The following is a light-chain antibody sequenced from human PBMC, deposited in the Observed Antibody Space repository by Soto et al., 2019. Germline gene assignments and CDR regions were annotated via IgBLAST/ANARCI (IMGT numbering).Light chain of an antibody. CDR3: QQYNNWPPIT. CDR2: GAS. Sequence: EIVMTQSPATLSVSPGEGATLSCRASQSVSSNLAWYQQKPGQAPRLLIYGASTRATGIPARFSGSGSGTEFILTISSLQSEDFALYYCQQYNNWPPITFGQGTKLEIK. CDR1: QSVSSN. J-gene: IGKJ2*01. V-gene: IGKV3-15*01.